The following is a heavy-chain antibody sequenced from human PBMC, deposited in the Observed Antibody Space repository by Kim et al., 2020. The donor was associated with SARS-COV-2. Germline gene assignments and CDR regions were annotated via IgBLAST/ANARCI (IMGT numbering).Heavy chain of an antibody. CDR3: ARGYLGDWFDP. D-gene: IGHD3-16*01. Sequence: YYSPSLKSRVTISVDTSKNQFTLKLSSVTAADTSVYYCARGYLGDWFDPYGQGTLVTVSS. V-gene: IGHV4-31*02. J-gene: IGHJ5*02.